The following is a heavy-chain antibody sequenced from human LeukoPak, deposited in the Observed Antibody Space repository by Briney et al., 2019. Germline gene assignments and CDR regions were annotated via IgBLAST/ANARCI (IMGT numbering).Heavy chain of an antibody. J-gene: IGHJ4*02. CDR1: GGSISSYY. Sequence: PSETLSLTCTVSGGSISSYYWSWIRQPAGKGLEWIGRIYTSGSTNYNPSLKSRVTMSVDTSKNQFSLKLSSVTAADTAVYYCAREGYYYDSSGYYSDFGYWGQGTLVTVSS. CDR3: AREGYYYDSSGYYSDFGY. V-gene: IGHV4-4*07. D-gene: IGHD3-22*01. CDR2: IYTSGST.